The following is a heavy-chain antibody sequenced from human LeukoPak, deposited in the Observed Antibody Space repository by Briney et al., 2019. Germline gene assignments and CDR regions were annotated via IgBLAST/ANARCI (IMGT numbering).Heavy chain of an antibody. Sequence: GGSLRLSCAASGFTFSSYSMNWVRQAPGRGLEWVSSITSRSSYIYYADSVKGRFTISRDNANNSLYLRMNSLRAEDTAAYFCARGGATLYYFDYWGQGTLVTVSS. CDR1: GFTFSSYS. J-gene: IGHJ4*02. CDR2: ITSRSSYI. D-gene: IGHD1-26*01. V-gene: IGHV3-21*01. CDR3: ARGGATLYYFDY.